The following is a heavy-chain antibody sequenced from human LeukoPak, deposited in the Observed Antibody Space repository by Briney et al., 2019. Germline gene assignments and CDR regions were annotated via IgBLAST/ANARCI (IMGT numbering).Heavy chain of an antibody. CDR3: ARDSGYSYGPRMDV. J-gene: IGHJ6*02. Sequence: PSETLSLTCTVSGGSISSYYWSWIRQPPGKGLEWIGYIYYSGSNYNPSLKSRVTISVDTSKNQFSLKLSSVTAADTAVYYCARDSGYSYGPRMDVWGQGTTVTVSS. D-gene: IGHD5-18*01. CDR2: IYYSGS. CDR1: GGSISSYY. V-gene: IGHV4-59*01.